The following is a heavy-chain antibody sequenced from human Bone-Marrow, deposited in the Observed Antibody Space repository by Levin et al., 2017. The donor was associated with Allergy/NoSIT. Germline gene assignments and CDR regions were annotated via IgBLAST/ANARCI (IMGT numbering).Heavy chain of an antibody. J-gene: IGHJ4*02. CDR1: GGSISSYY. CDR3: ARGDIAVGAAFDY. CDR2: IYYSGST. V-gene: IGHV4-59*01. D-gene: IGHD6-19*01. Sequence: SETLSLTCTVSGGSISSYYWSWIRQPPGKGLEWIGYIYYSGSTNYNPSLKSRVTISVDTSKNQFSLKLSSVTAADTAVYYCARGDIAVGAAFDYWGQGTLVTVSS.